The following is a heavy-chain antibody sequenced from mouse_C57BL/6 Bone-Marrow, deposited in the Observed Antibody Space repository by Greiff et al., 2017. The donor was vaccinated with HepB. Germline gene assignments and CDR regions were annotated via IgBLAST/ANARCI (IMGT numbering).Heavy chain of an antibody. V-gene: IGHV5-16*01. Sequence: EVKLVESEGGLVQPGRSMKLSCTASGFTFSDYYMAWVRQVPEKGLEWVANINYDGSSTYYLDSLKSRFIISKDNAKNIQYLQMSSLKSEDTATYYCAREDYGSTKDYSDQGTSVPVTS. J-gene: IGHJ4*01. CDR3: AREDYGSTKDY. CDR2: INYDGSST. D-gene: IGHD1-1*01. CDR1: GFTFSDYY.